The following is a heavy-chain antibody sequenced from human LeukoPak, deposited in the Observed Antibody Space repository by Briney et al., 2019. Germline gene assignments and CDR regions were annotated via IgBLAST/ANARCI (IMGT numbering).Heavy chain of an antibody. J-gene: IGHJ4*02. CDR2: IYYSGST. D-gene: IGHD2-2*01. V-gene: IGHV4-39*07. CDR3: ARDTISGRTIYLFDY. CDR1: GGSISSSSYY. Sequence: SETLSLTCTVSGGSISSSSYYWGWIRQPPGKGLEWIGSIYYSGSTNYNPSLKSRVTISVDTSKNQFSLRLSSVTAADTAVYYCARDTISGRTIYLFDYWGQGTLVTVSS.